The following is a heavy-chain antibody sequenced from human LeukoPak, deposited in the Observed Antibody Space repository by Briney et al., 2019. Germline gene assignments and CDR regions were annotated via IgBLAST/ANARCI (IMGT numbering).Heavy chain of an antibody. CDR1: GFTFGSYA. CDR2: ISGSGGST. Sequence: GGSLRLSCAASGFTFGSYAMSWVRQAPGKGLEWVSAISGSGGSTYYADSVKGRFTISRDNSKNTLYLQMNSLRAEDTAVYYCAKDRGSSGTFDPWGQGTLVTVSS. D-gene: IGHD6-25*01. V-gene: IGHV3-23*01. J-gene: IGHJ5*02. CDR3: AKDRGSSGTFDP.